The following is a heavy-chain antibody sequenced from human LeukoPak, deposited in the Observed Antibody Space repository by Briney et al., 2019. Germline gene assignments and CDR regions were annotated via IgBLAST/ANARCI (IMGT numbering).Heavy chain of an antibody. CDR3: ARGLMVRGVYYYYGMDV. J-gene: IGHJ6*02. CDR2: IYYSGRT. D-gene: IGHD3-10*01. Sequence: SETLSLTCTVSGGSISSSNYYWGWVRQPPGKGLEWIGTIYYSGRTYYNPSLKSRVTIFVDTSKNQFSLKLTSVTAADTAVYYCARGLMVRGVYYYYGMDVWGQGTTVTVSS. V-gene: IGHV4-39*01. CDR1: GGSISSSNYY.